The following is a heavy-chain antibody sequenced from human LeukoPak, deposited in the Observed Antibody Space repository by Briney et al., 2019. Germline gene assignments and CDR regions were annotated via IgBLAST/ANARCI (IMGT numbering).Heavy chain of an antibody. CDR1: GFTFSSYD. Sequence: QTGGSLRLSCAPSGFTFSSYDMHWVRQATGKGREWVSAIGTAGDPYYPGSVKGRFTISRENAKNSLYLQMNSLSAGDTAVYYCARGSSGPRGYFDSWGQGTLVTVSP. J-gene: IGHJ4*02. D-gene: IGHD6-19*01. CDR3: ARGSSGPRGYFDS. CDR2: IGTAGDP. V-gene: IGHV3-13*05.